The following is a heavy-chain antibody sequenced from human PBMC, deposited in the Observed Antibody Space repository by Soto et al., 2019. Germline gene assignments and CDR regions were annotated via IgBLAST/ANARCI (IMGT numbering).Heavy chain of an antibody. CDR1: GGSISSYY. Sequence: SGTLALTCTFSGGSISSYYWSWIRQPAGKGLEWIGRIYTSGSTNYNPSLKSRVTMSVDTSKNQFSLKLSSVTAADTAVYYCARAVKQQLARGYYYYGMDVWGQGTTVTVSS. J-gene: IGHJ6*02. CDR2: IYTSGST. V-gene: IGHV4-4*07. CDR3: ARAVKQQLARGYYYYGMDV. D-gene: IGHD6-13*01.